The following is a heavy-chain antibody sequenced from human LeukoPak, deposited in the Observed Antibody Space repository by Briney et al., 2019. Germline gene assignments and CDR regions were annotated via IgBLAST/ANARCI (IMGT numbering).Heavy chain of an antibody. J-gene: IGHJ3*02. Sequence: SETLSLTCTVSGGSISSYYWSWIRQPPGKGLEWIGYIYYSGSTNYNPSLKSRVTISVDTSKNQFSLKLSSVTAADTAVYYCASKTPRLDAFDIWGQGTMVTVSS. CDR2: IYYSGST. CDR3: ASKTPRLDAFDI. CDR1: GGSISSYY. V-gene: IGHV4-59*01.